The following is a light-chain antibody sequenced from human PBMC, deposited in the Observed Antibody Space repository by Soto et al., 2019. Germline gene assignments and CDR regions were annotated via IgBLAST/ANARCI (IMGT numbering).Light chain of an antibody. CDR3: AAWDDSLSGYV. CDR2: RNN. J-gene: IGLJ1*01. Sequence: QSVLTQPPSASGTPGQRVTISCSGSSSNIGSNYVYWYQRLPGTGPKLLIYRNNQRPSGVPDRFSGSKSGTSASLAISGLRSEDEADYYCAAWDDSLSGYVFGTGTKVTVL. CDR1: SSNIGSNY. V-gene: IGLV1-47*01.